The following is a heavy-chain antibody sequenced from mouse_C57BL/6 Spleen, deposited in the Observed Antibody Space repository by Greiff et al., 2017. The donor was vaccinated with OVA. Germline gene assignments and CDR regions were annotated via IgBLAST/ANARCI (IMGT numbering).Heavy chain of an antibody. CDR3: AREDIYYDYDWYFDV. V-gene: IGHV5-4*01. CDR2: ISDGGSYT. D-gene: IGHD2-4*01. CDR1: GFTFSSYA. Sequence: EVQLVESGGGLVKPGGSLKLSCAASGFTFSSYAMSWVRQTPEKRLEWVATISDGGSYTYYPDNVKGRFTISRDNAKNNLYLQMSHLKSEDTAMYYCAREDIYYDYDWYFDVWGTGTTVTVSS. J-gene: IGHJ1*03.